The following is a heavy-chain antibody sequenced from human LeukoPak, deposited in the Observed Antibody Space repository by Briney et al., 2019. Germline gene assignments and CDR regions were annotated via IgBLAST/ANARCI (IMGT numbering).Heavy chain of an antibody. V-gene: IGHV3-23*01. D-gene: IGHD3-3*01. Sequence: GSLRLSCAASGFTFSSYAMSWVRQAPGKGLEWVSAISGSGGSTYYADSVKGRFTISRDNSKNTLYLQMNSLRAEDTAVYYCAKDYPSPVYYDFWSGYYTAPNWFDPWGQGTLVTVSS. J-gene: IGHJ5*02. CDR1: GFTFSSYA. CDR2: ISGSGGST. CDR3: AKDYPSPVYYDFWSGYYTAPNWFDP.